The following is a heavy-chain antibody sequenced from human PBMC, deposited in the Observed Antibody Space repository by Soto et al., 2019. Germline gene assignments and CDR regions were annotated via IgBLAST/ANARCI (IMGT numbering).Heavy chain of an antibody. Sequence: GASVKVSCKASGYTFTSYAMHWVRRAPGQRLEWMGWINAGNGNTKYSQKFQGRVTITRDTSASTAYMELSSLRSEDTAVYYCARDTSYYDFWSGVSPYYYYGMDVWGQGTTVTVSS. CDR2: INAGNGNT. CDR1: GYTFTSYA. V-gene: IGHV1-3*01. D-gene: IGHD3-3*01. J-gene: IGHJ6*02. CDR3: ARDTSYYDFWSGVSPYYYYGMDV.